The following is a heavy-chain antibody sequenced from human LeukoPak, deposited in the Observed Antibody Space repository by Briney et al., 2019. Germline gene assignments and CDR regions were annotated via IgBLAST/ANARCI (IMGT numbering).Heavy chain of an antibody. V-gene: IGHV3-23*01. CDR1: GFTFSSYV. Sequence: GGSLRLSCAASGFTFSSYVMSWVRQAPGKGLEWVSVISGSGGSTYYADSVKGRFTISRDNFKNTLYLQMNSLRAEDTAVYYCATNWNDVDYWGQGTLVTVSS. CDR3: ATNWNDVDY. CDR2: ISGSGGST. D-gene: IGHD1-1*01. J-gene: IGHJ4*02.